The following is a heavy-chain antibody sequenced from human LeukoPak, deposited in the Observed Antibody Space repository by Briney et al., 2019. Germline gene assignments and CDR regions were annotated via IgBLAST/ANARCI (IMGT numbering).Heavy chain of an antibody. J-gene: IGHJ3*02. CDR1: GGSFSGYY. Sequence: SETLSLTCAVYGGSFSGYYWSWIRQPPGKGLEWIGEINQSGSTNYNPSLKSRVTISVDTSKNQFSLKLSSVTAADTAVYYCARVDDYVWGSYRPPRAFDIWGQGTMVTVSS. V-gene: IGHV4-34*01. CDR2: INQSGST. D-gene: IGHD3-16*02. CDR3: ARVDDYVWGSYRPPRAFDI.